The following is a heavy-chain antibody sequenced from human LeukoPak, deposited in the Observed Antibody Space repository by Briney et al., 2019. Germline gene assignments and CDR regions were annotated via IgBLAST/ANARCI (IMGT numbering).Heavy chain of an antibody. CDR2: IYTSGST. CDR3: ARGCSSTSCYLRMDV. CDR1: GGSISNYY. D-gene: IGHD2-2*01. V-gene: IGHV4-4*07. Sequence: SETLSLTCTVSGGSISNYYWSWIRQPAGKGLEWIGRIYTSGSTNYSPSLKNRVTMSIDTSNNQFSLKLSSVTAADTAVYYCARGCSSTSCYLRMDVWGQGTTVTVSS. J-gene: IGHJ6*02.